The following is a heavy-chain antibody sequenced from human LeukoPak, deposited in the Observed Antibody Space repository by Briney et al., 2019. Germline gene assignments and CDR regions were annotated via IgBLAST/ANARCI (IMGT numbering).Heavy chain of an antibody. CDR1: GDTCMGIY. CDR2: IITEVGGP. CDR3: ARVTDTADY. J-gene: IGHJ4*02. Sequence: ASVKVSCKASGDTCMGIYMCCVRQAPGQGLERMGWIITEVGGPNSALMFSGGRTMTRDAYISTADVGLSRIRTDDTAVYYCARVTDTADYWGQGALVTVYS. V-gene: IGHV1-2*02. D-gene: IGHD5-18*01.